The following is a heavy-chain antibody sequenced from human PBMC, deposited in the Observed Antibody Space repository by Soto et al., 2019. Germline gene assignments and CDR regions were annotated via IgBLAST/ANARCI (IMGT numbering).Heavy chain of an antibody. CDR1: GGSISSSNW. CDR3: ARDQSKNILTGLFYGMDV. CDR2: IYHSGST. Sequence: SETLSLTCAVSGGSISSSNWWSWVRQPPGKGLEWIGEIYHSGSTNYNPSLKSRVTISVDKSKNQFSLKLSSVTAADTAVYYCARDQSKNILTGLFYGMDVWGQGTTVTVSS. J-gene: IGHJ6*02. D-gene: IGHD3-9*01. V-gene: IGHV4-4*02.